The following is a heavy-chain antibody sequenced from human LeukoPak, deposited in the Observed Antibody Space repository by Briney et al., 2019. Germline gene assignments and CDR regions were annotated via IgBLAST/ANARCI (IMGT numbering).Heavy chain of an antibody. V-gene: IGHV3-53*01. J-gene: IGHJ4*02. D-gene: IGHD3-10*01. CDR3: ARGLAGGSGNYFYFDY. CDR1: GFTVSSNY. CDR2: IYSGGST. Sequence: GGSLRLSCAVSGFTVSSNYLSWVRQAPGKGLEWVSIIYSGGSTYYADSVKGRFTISRDNSKNTLYLQMNSLGAEDTAVYYCARGLAGGSGNYFYFDYWGQGTLVTFSS.